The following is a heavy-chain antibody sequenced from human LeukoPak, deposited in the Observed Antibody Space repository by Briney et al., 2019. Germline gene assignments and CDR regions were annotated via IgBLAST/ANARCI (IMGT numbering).Heavy chain of an antibody. Sequence: PGGSLRLSCAASGFTFSSYGMHWVRQAPGKGLEWVAFIRYDGSNKYYADSVKGRFTISRDNSKNTLYLQMNSLRAEDTAVYYCAKWHPNTIFGVVNSWGQGTLVTVSS. J-gene: IGHJ5*02. CDR3: AKWHPNTIFGVVNS. CDR2: IRYDGSNK. D-gene: IGHD3-3*01. V-gene: IGHV3-30*02. CDR1: GFTFSSYG.